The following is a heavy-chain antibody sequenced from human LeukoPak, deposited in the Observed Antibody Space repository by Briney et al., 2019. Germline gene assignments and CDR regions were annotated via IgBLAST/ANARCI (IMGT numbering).Heavy chain of an antibody. CDR1: GFTFSTFG. V-gene: IGHV3-30*18. CDR2: VSPDGSHV. J-gene: IGHJ4*02. D-gene: IGHD3-9*01. CDR3: AKADTFENYSDS. Sequence: GGSLRLSCAASGFTFSTFGMNWVRQAAGKGLEWVALVSPDGSHVNYADSVKGRFTISRDNSKNMMNLQMNSLTSDDTAVYFCAKADTFENYSDSWGQGTLVTVSS.